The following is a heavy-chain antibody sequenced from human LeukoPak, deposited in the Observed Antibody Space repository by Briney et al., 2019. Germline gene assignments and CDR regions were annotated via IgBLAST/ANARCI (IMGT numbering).Heavy chain of an antibody. Sequence: GRSLRLSCAASGFTFSNYWMHWVRQAPGKGLVWVSRINSDGSRTTYADSVKGRFTISRDNAKNTLYLQMNSLRDEDTAVYYCARRHLPVEATGRDDYWGQGTLVTVSS. V-gene: IGHV3-74*01. J-gene: IGHJ4*02. CDR3: ARRHLPVEATGRDDY. D-gene: IGHD1-26*01. CDR2: INSDGSRT. CDR1: GFTFSNYW.